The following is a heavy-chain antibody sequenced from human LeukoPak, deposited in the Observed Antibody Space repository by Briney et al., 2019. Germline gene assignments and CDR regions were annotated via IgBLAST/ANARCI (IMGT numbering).Heavy chain of an antibody. J-gene: IGHJ4*02. Sequence: PSETLSLTCTVSGGSISSYYWSWIRQPPGKGLEWIGYIYTSGSTNYNPSLKSRVTMSVDTSKNQFSLKLSSVTAADTAVYYCASSRYSSGWYYFDYWGQGTLVTVSS. CDR1: GGSISSYY. D-gene: IGHD6-19*01. CDR3: ASSRYSSGWYYFDY. CDR2: IYTSGST. V-gene: IGHV4-4*09.